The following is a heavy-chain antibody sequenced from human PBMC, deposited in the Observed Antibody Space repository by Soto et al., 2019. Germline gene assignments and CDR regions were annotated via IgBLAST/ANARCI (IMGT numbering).Heavy chain of an antibody. V-gene: IGHV4-34*01. J-gene: IGHJ4*02. CDR3: ARSGYSYGYELPPTFDY. Sequence: PSETLSLTCAVYGGSFSGYYWSWIRQPPGKGLEWIGEINHSGSTNYNPSLKSRVTISVDTSKNQFSLKLSSVTAADTAVYYCARSGYSYGYELPPTFDYWGQGTLVTVSS. CDR2: INHSGST. CDR1: GGSFSGYY. D-gene: IGHD5-18*01.